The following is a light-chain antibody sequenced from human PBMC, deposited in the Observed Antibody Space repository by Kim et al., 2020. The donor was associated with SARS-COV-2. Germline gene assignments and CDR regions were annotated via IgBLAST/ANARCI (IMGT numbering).Light chain of an antibody. CDR2: QDS. CDR1: KLGDKY. J-gene: IGLJ2*01. Sequence: VSPGQTASITCYGDKLGDKYACWYQQKPGQSPVLVIYQDSKRPSGIPVRFSGSNSGNTATLTISGTEAMDEADYYCQEWDSSTVVFGGGTQLTVL. V-gene: IGLV3-1*01. CDR3: QEWDSSTVV.